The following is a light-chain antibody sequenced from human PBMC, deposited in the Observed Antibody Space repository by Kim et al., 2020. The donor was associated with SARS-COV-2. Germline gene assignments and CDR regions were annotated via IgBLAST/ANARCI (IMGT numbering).Light chain of an antibody. Sequence: VTISCTASSSNIGAGYDVHWYQQLPGTAPKLLIYGNSNRPSGVPDRFSGSKSGTSASLAITGLQAEDEADYYCQSYDSSLSGYVVFGGGTQLTVL. CDR3: QSYDSSLSGYVV. CDR1: SSNIGAGYD. CDR2: GNS. J-gene: IGLJ2*01. V-gene: IGLV1-40*01.